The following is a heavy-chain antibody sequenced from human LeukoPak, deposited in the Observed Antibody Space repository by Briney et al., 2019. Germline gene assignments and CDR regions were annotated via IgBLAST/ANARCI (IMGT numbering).Heavy chain of an antibody. CDR3: ARFTYTTRPSDV. CDR1: GGSISGYY. V-gene: IGHV4-4*09. D-gene: IGHD3-16*01. CDR2: IYSSGST. Sequence: SETLSLTCSVSGGSISGYYWSWIRQPPGQTLEWIGYIYSSGSTNYNPSLQSRVTMSVDTSMNQFSLRLTSVAAADTAVYYCARFTYTTRPSDVWGKGTTVTVSS. J-gene: IGHJ6*04.